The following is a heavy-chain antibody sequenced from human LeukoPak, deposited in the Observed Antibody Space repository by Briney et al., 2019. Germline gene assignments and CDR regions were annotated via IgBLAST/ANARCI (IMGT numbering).Heavy chain of an antibody. J-gene: IGHJ3*02. D-gene: IGHD3-3*01. CDR2: IQNGGSES. CDR1: GFTFSNYG. Sequence: GGSLRLSCAASGFTFSNYGMHWVRQAPGKGLEWVAFIQNGGSESYYADSVKGRFTISRDNSKNTLYPQMNSLRAEDTAVYYCARDRTAYYDFWSGYYPGAFDIWGQGTMVTVS. CDR3: ARDRTAYYDFWSGYYPGAFDI. V-gene: IGHV3-30*02.